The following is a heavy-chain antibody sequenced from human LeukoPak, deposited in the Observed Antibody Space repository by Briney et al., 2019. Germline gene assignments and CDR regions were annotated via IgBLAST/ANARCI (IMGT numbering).Heavy chain of an antibody. CDR2: IYYSGIT. V-gene: IGHV4-39*01. CDR1: GDSISSSDCY. CDR3: ARWLVPAANGDNWFDP. D-gene: IGHD2-2*01. Sequence: SETLSLTCTVSGDSISSSDCYWGWIRQTPGKGLEWIGSIYYSGITTYNPSLQSRLTISIDTSHNQFSLKLNFVTAADTAVYYCARWLVPAANGDNWFDPWGQGTLATVSS. J-gene: IGHJ5*02.